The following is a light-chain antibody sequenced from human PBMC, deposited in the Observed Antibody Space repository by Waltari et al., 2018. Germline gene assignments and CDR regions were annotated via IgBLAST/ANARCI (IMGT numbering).Light chain of an antibody. CDR1: QDINSD. V-gene: IGKV1-13*02. CDR3: QHFKTYPIT. J-gene: IGKJ5*01. CDR2: YAS. Sequence: AIQLTQSPSSLSASVGDRVTIACRASQDINSDLAWYQQKPGKAPKLLIYYASSCQRGVPSRCSGRGSGTDFTLTISSLQPEDFATYHCQHFKTYPITFGQGTRLEIK.